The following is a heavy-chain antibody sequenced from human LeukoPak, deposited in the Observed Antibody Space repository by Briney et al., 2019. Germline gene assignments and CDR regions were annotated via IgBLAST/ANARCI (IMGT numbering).Heavy chain of an antibody. J-gene: IGHJ4*02. CDR3: ARDLAAAAPFFDY. D-gene: IGHD6-13*01. CDR1: GFTFSSYG. V-gene: IGHV3-21*01. Sequence: GGSLRLSCAASGFTFSSYGMHWVRQAPGKGLEWVSSISSSSSYIYYADSVKGRFTISRDNAKNSLYLQMNSLRAEDTAVYYCARDLAAAAPFFDYWGQGTLVTVSS. CDR2: ISSSSSYI.